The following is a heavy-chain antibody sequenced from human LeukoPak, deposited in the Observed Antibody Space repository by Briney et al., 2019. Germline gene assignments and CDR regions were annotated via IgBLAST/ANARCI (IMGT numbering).Heavy chain of an antibody. D-gene: IGHD6-19*01. V-gene: IGHV3-23*01. CDR2: VSSSGGST. CDR1: GFTFSNYA. J-gene: IGHJ1*01. Sequence: GGSLRLSCADSGFTFSNYAMSWVRQAPGKGLEWVSTVSSSGGSTYSADSVKGRFTISRDNSKNTLYLQMNSLRAEDTAVYYCATESVTGTAEYFQHWGQGTLVTVSS. CDR3: ATESVTGTAEYFQH.